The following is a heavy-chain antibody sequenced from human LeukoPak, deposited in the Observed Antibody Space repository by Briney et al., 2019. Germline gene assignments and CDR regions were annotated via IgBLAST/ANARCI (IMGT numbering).Heavy chain of an antibody. Sequence: GGSLRLSCSASGFTFSCYAMSWVRQAPGKGLEWVSAIKGSGGSTYYADSVKGRFTIARDNSKNTLYLQMNSLTAEDTAVYYCAKTYSSGWYLHFDYWGQGTLVTVSS. CDR3: AKTYSSGWYLHFDY. CDR2: IKGSGGST. J-gene: IGHJ4*02. D-gene: IGHD6-19*01. V-gene: IGHV3-23*01. CDR1: GFTFSCYA.